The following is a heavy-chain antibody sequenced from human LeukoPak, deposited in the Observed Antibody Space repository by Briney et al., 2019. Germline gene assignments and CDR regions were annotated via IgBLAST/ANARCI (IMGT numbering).Heavy chain of an antibody. CDR1: GYTFTSYW. Sequence: GESLKISCKGSGYTFTSYWIGWVRQMPGKGLEWMGIIYPDGSDTRYSPSFQGQVTISADKSISTAYLQWSGLQASDTAMYYCARDYGSGSYYYDYWGQGTLVTVSS. J-gene: IGHJ4*02. V-gene: IGHV5-51*01. D-gene: IGHD3-10*01. CDR2: IYPDGSDT. CDR3: ARDYGSGSYYYDY.